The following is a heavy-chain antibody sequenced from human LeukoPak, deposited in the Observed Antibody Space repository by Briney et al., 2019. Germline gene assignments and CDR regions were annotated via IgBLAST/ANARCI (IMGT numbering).Heavy chain of an antibody. Sequence: PAETLSLTCTVAGGSISIYYWGWIRQPPGKGLEWIGYIYRSGTTNYNPSLRSRVTISLDTSKNQFSLKLSSVTAADTAVYYCVRLSVAGIGGDLDYWGPGTLVTVSS. V-gene: IGHV4-59*08. D-gene: IGHD6-19*01. J-gene: IGHJ4*02. CDR2: IYRSGTT. CDR1: GGSISIYY. CDR3: VRLSVAGIGGDLDY.